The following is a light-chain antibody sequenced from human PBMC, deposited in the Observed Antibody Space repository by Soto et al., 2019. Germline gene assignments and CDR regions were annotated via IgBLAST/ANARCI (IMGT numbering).Light chain of an antibody. CDR1: SSDVGGYNY. Sequence: QSVLTQPASVSGSPGQSITISCTGTSSDVGGYNYVSWYQQHPGKAPKLMIYEVSNRPSGVSNRFSGSKSGNTASLTISGLQAEDEADYYCSSYSSSRTLLYVFRTGLKVTVL. CDR2: EVS. CDR3: SSYSSSRTLLYV. J-gene: IGLJ1*01. V-gene: IGLV2-14*01.